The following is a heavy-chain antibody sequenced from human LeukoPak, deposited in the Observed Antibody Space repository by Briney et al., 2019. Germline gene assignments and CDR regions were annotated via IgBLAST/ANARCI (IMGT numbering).Heavy chain of an antibody. CDR2: MNPNSGNT. CDR3: ARSTPRRITGPKPPRYYFDN. Sequence: ASVKVSCKASGYTFTSYDINWVRQATGQGLEWMGWMNPNSGNTGYAQKFQGRVTITRNTSISTAYMELSSLRSEDTAVYYCARSTPRRITGPKPPRYYFDNWGQGTLVTVSS. V-gene: IGHV1-8*03. D-gene: IGHD1-20*01. J-gene: IGHJ4*02. CDR1: GYTFTSYD.